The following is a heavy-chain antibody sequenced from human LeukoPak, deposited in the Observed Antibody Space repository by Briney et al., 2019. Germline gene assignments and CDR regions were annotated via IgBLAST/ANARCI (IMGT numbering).Heavy chain of an antibody. Sequence: ASVKVSCKASGYTFTGYYMHWVRQAPGQGLEWMGWINPNSGGTNYAQKFQGRVTMTRDTSISTAHMELSRLRSDDTAVYYCAREGGPEIQYSSSYNWFDPWGQGTLVTVSS. CDR3: AREGGPEIQYSSSYNWFDP. CDR1: GYTFTGYY. D-gene: IGHD6-6*01. V-gene: IGHV1-2*02. CDR2: INPNSGGT. J-gene: IGHJ5*02.